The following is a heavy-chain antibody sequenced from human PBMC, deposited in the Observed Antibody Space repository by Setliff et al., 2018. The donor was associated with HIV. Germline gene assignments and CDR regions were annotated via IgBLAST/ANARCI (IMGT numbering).Heavy chain of an antibody. CDR2: IYYSGST. V-gene: IGHV4-30-4*08. Sequence: SETLSLTCTVSGGSISSGDYYWSWIRQPPGKGLEWIGYIYYSGSTYYNPSLKSRVTISVDTSKNQFSLKLSSVTAADTAVYYCAREAGHGSSLYYFDYWGQGTLVTVSS. D-gene: IGHD6-13*01. CDR1: GGSISSGDYY. J-gene: IGHJ4*02. CDR3: AREAGHGSSLYYFDY.